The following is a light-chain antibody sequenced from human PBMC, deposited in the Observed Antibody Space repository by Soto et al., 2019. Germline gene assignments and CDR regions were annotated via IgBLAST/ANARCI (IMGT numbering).Light chain of an antibody. CDR1: SSDVGGYNY. Sequence: QAVVTQPASVSGSPGQSITISCTGTSSDVGGYNYVSWYQQHPGKAPXLMIYDVXXRPSXVSXRFXXXXXXXTXXLTXSGLQAEDEADYYCSSYTSSSTQVFGGGTKLTVL. CDR2: DVX. CDR3: SSYTSSSTQV. V-gene: IGLV2-14*01. J-gene: IGLJ2*01.